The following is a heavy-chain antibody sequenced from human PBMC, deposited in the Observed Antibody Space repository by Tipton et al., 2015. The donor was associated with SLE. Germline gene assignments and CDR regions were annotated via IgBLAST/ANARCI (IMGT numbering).Heavy chain of an antibody. CDR2: ISASGSDT. Sequence: SLRLSCAASGFTFRSYAMSWVRQAPGKGLQWVSAISASGSDTYYADSVKGRFTISRDNSKNTLFLQMNNLRAEDTAEYYCAKDSPPVEYSSMYYFDYWGQGTLVTVSS. CDR3: AKDSPPVEYSSMYYFDY. J-gene: IGHJ4*02. V-gene: IGHV3-23*01. D-gene: IGHD2-2*01. CDR1: GFTFRSYA.